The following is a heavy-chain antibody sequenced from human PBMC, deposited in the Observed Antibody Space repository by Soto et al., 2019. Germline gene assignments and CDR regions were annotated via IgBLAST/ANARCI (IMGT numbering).Heavy chain of an antibody. V-gene: IGHV3-74*01. CDR1: GFTFSSYW. D-gene: IGHD5-12*01. CDR3: ARPGGYSGYSDY. CDR2: INSDGSST. Sequence: PGGSLRLSCAASGFTFSSYWMHWVRQAPGKGLVWVSRINSDGSSTSYADSVKGRFTISRDNTKNTLYLQMNSLRAEDTAVYYCARPGGYSGYSDYWGQGTLVTVSS. J-gene: IGHJ4*02.